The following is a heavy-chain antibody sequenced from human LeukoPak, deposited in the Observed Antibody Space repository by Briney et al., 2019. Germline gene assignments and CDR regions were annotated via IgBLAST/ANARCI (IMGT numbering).Heavy chain of an antibody. V-gene: IGHV3-23*01. CDR2: LRGDGET. CDR1: GFTFSSYA. J-gene: IGHJ4*02. CDR3: AKASWVSSADGVL. Sequence: GGSLRLSCAASGFTFSSYAMSWVRQAPARGLEWVSSLRGDGETFYGDSVKGRFTLSRDESRNTVYLQMNNLRVEDTAVYFCAKASWVSSADGVLWGQGTVVTVFS. D-gene: IGHD3-3*01.